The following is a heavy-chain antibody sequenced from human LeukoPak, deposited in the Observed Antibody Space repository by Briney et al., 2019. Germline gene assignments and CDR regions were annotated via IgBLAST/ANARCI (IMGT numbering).Heavy chain of an antibody. Sequence: GGSLRLSCAASGFAFSSYWMHWVRQAPGKGLVWVSRINSDGSSTIYADSVKGRFTISRDNAKNTLYLQMNSLRADDTAVYYCARAGGYYYDSSGYKTPPDYWVQGTLVTVSS. CDR2: INSDGSST. V-gene: IGHV3-74*01. J-gene: IGHJ4*02. CDR3: ARAGGYYYDSSGYKTPPDY. CDR1: GFAFSSYW. D-gene: IGHD3-22*01.